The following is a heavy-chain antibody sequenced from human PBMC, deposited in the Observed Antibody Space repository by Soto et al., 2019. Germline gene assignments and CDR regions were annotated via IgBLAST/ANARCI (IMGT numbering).Heavy chain of an antibody. V-gene: IGHV1-46*01. Sequence: GASVKVSCKASGYTFTSYYMHWVRQAPGQGLEWMGIINPSGGSTSYAQKFQGRVTMTRDTSTSTVYMELSSLRSEDTAVYYCARASYYYDSSGPTGYFQHWGQGTLVTVSS. J-gene: IGHJ1*01. D-gene: IGHD3-22*01. CDR2: INPSGGST. CDR3: ARASYYYDSSGPTGYFQH. CDR1: GYTFTSYY.